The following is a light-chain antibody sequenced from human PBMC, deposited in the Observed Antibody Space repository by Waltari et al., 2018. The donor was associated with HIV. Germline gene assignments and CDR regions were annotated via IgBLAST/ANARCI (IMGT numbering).Light chain of an antibody. Sequence: QSALTQPASVSGSPGQSITISCTGTSNDVGSSNYVSWHQQHPGEAPNLIMHDVSDRPSGISNRFSGSKSGNTASLTISGLQTEDEADYYCSSYTSSTTYVFGTGTRVTVL. CDR3: SSYTSSTTYV. J-gene: IGLJ1*01. CDR2: DVS. CDR1: SNDVGSSNY. V-gene: IGLV2-14*03.